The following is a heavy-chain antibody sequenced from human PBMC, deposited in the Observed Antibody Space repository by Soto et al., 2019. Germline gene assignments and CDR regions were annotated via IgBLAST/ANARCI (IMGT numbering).Heavy chain of an antibody. Sequence: VESLKISCKGSGYSFTSYWIGWVRQMPGKGLEWMGIIYPGDSDTRYSPSFQGQVTISADKSISTAYLQWSSLKASDTAMYYCERHLYSSSWYSSDYWGQGTLVTVSS. CDR1: GYSFTSYW. V-gene: IGHV5-51*01. J-gene: IGHJ4*02. CDR3: ERHLYSSSWYSSDY. D-gene: IGHD6-13*01. CDR2: IYPGDSDT.